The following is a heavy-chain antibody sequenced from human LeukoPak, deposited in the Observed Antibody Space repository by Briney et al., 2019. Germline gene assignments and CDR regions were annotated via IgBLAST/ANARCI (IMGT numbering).Heavy chain of an antibody. CDR2: ISAYNGNT. D-gene: IGHD3-16*02. CDR3: ARVPTYDYVWGSYRPMSY. V-gene: IGHV1-18*01. CDR1: GYTFTSYG. J-gene: IGHJ4*02. Sequence: ASVKVSCKASGYTFTSYGISWVRQAPGQGLEWMGWISAYNGNTNYAQKLQGRVTMTTDTSTSTAYMELRSLRSDDTAVYYCARVPTYDYVWGSYRPMSYWGQGTLVTVSS.